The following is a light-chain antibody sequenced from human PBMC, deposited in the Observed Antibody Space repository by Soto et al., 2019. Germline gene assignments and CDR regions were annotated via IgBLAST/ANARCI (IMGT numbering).Light chain of an antibody. V-gene: IGKV3-11*01. CDR1: QSVSSY. CDR2: DAS. CDR3: QQRHSWPPIFT. J-gene: IGKJ3*01. Sequence: EIVLTQSPATLSLSPGERATLSCRASQSVSSYLAWYQQKPGQAPRLLIYDASNRATGIPARFSGSGSGTDFTLTLSSLEPEDFAVYYCQQRHSWPPIFTFGPGTKLDIK.